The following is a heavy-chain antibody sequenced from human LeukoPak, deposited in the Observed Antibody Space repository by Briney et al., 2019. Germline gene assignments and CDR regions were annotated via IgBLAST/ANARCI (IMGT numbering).Heavy chain of an antibody. CDR1: GFTFSSYW. D-gene: IGHD2-15*01. J-gene: IGHJ4*02. V-gene: IGHV3-7*05. CDR3: ARRAGYCSSGSCFPFDS. CDR2: IKQDGSEK. Sequence: GGSLRLSCAASGFTFSSYWMSWVRQAPGKGLEWVANIKQDGSEKYYVDSVKGRFTISRDNAKNSLYLQMNSLRAEDTAVYYCARRAGYCSSGSCFPFDSWGQGTQVTVSS.